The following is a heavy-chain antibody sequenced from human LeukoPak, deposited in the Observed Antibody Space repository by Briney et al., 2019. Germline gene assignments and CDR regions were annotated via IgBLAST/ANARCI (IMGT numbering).Heavy chain of an antibody. CDR3: ARGYCSSTSCNDY. J-gene: IGHJ4*02. Sequence: PGGSLRLSCAASGFTVSSNYMSWVRQAPGKGLEWVSVIYSGGSTYYADSVKGRFTISRDNSKNTLYLQMNSLRAGDTAVYYCARGYCSSTSCNDYWGQGTLVTVSS. D-gene: IGHD2-2*01. CDR2: IYSGGST. CDR1: GFTVSSNY. V-gene: IGHV3-53*01.